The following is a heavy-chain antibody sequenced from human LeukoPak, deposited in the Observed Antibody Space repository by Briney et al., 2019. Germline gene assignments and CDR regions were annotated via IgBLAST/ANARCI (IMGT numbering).Heavy chain of an antibody. CDR2: VYSTGST. V-gene: IGHV4-59*08. J-gene: IGHJ5*02. Sequence: SETLSLTCTVSGGSISSIFWSWIRQPPGKGLEWIGYVYSTGSTNYNPSLKSRVTILVDTSKNQFSLKLTSVTAADTALYYCARHEGGAGVLRFDPWGQGTLVTVPS. CDR3: ARHEGGAGVLRFDP. CDR1: GGSISSIF. D-gene: IGHD3-3*01.